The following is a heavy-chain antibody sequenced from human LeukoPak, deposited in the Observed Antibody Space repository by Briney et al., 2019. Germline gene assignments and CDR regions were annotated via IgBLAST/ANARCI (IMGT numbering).Heavy chain of an antibody. D-gene: IGHD6-19*01. CDR1: GFTFSIYS. CDR2: ISSSSNYI. Sequence: TGGSLRLSCAASGFTFSIYSMNWVRQAPGKGLEWVSSISSSSNYINHADSVKGRFTISRDNAKNSLCLQMNSLRAEDTAVYYCARELVAVSDTVGDLWGQGTLVTVSS. J-gene: IGHJ5*02. V-gene: IGHV3-21*01. CDR3: ARELVAVSDTVGDL.